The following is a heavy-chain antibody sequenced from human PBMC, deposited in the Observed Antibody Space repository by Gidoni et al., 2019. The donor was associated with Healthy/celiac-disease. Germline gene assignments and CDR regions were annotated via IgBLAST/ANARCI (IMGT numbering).Heavy chain of an antibody. Sequence: QVQLQESGPGLVKPSQTLSLTCTVSGGSISSGSYYWSWIRQPAGKGLEWIGRIYTSGSTNYNPSLKSRVTISVDTSKNQFSLKLSSVTAADTAVYYCARDPTPSGFSHYFDYWGQGTLVTVSS. CDR3: ARDPTPSGFSHYFDY. J-gene: IGHJ4*02. CDR1: GGSISSGSYY. CDR2: IYTSGST. D-gene: IGHD1-26*01. V-gene: IGHV4-61*02.